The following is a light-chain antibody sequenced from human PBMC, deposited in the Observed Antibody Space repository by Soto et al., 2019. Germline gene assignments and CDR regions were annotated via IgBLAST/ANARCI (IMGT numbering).Light chain of an antibody. V-gene: IGLV2-14*01. CDR2: DVS. CDR3: SSYTSSSTYV. Sequence: QSVLTQPASVSRSPGHSITISCTGTSSDVGGYNYVSWYQRHPGKAPKLMIYDVSNRPSGVSNRFSGSKSGNTASLTISGLQAEDEADYYCSSYTSSSTYVFGTGTKVTVL. CDR1: SSDVGGYNY. J-gene: IGLJ1*01.